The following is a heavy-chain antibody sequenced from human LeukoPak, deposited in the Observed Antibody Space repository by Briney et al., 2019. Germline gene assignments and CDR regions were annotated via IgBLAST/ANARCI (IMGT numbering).Heavy chain of an antibody. V-gene: IGHV3-23*01. J-gene: IGHJ4*02. D-gene: IGHD6-6*01. CDR1: GFTLSSCA. CDR2: ISGSGGST. Sequence: GGSLRLSCAASGFTLSSCAMSWVRQAPGKGLEWVSAISGSGGSTYYADSVKGRFTISRDNSKNTLFLQMNSLRAEDTAVYYCAKGTYSSSPRDYWGQGTLVTVSS. CDR3: AKGTYSSSPRDY.